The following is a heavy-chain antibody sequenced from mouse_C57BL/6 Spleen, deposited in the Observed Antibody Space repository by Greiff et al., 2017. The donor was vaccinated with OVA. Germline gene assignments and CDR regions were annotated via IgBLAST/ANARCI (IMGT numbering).Heavy chain of an antibody. J-gene: IGHJ4*01. V-gene: IGHV1-69*01. CDR3: ARSDSKKGYAMDD. D-gene: IGHD2-5*01. Sequence: QVQLQQPGAELVMPGASVKLSCKASGYTFTSYWMHWVKQRPGQGLEWIGEIDPSDSYTNYNQKFKGKSTLTVDKSSSTAYMQLSSLTSEDSAVYYGARSDSKKGYAMDDWGQGTSVTVSS. CDR1: GYTFTSYW. CDR2: IDPSDSYT.